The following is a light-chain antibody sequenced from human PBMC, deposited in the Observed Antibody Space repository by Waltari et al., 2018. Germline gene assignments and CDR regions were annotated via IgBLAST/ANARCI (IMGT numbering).Light chain of an antibody. CDR1: QSVRSDL. V-gene: IGKV3-20*01. J-gene: IGKJ3*01. Sequence: EVVLTQSPGTLSLSPGERATLSCRASQSVRSDLLAWYQQKPGPAPRLLIYATSSRATGIPDRFSGSGFGTDFTLTISRLEAEDFAVYYCQQYGGSPEGFTFGPGTTVDFK. CDR3: QQYGGSPEGFT. CDR2: ATS.